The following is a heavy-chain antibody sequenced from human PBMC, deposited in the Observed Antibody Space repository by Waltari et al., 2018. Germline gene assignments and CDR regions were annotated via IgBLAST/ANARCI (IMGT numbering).Heavy chain of an antibody. CDR3: ARGLSIAAQEPHPNWFDP. J-gene: IGHJ5*02. CDR1: GGSFSGYY. CDR2: IKHSGST. V-gene: IGHV4-34*01. D-gene: IGHD6-6*01. Sequence: QVQLQQWGAGLLKPSETLSLTCAVYGGSFSGYYWSWIRQPPGKGLEWIGEIKHSGSTNYKPSLKSRVTISVDTSKNQFSLKLSSVTAADTAVYYCARGLSIAAQEPHPNWFDPWGQGTLVTVSS.